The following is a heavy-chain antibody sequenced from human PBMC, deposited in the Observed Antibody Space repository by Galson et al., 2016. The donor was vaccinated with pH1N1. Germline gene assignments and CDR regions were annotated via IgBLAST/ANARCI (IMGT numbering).Heavy chain of an antibody. Sequence: SLRLSCAASGFTVSPNDMSWFRQAPGKGLEWVSVIYSSGNTYYTDSVKGRFTISRDSSKNTLYLQMNSLRPEDTAVYYCARGYPGFSYYGMDVWGQGTTVTVSS. D-gene: IGHD2-15*01. J-gene: IGHJ6*02. V-gene: IGHV3-53*01. CDR3: ARGYPGFSYYGMDV. CDR1: GFTVSPND. CDR2: IYSSGNT.